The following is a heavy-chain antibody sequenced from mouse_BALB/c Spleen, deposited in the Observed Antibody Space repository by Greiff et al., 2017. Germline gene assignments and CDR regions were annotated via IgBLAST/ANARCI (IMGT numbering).Heavy chain of an antibody. CDR1: GFTFSSYT. Sequence: EVQLVESGGGLVQPGGSLKLSCAASGFTFSSYTMSWVRQTPEKRLEWVAYISNGGGSTYYPDTVKGRFTISRDNAKNTLYLQMSSLKSEDTAMYYCARHGPGDYFDYWGQGTTLTVSS. D-gene: IGHD3-2*02. V-gene: IGHV5-12-2*01. J-gene: IGHJ2*01. CDR3: ARHGPGDYFDY. CDR2: ISNGGGST.